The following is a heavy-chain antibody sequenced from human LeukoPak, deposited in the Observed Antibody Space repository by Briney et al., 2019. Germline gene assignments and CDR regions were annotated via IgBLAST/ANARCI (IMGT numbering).Heavy chain of an antibody. CDR2: ISGSGVST. Sequence: GGSLRLSCAASGFTFSSYAMSWVRQAPGKGLEWVSAISGSGVSTYYADSVKGRFTISRDNAKNSLYLQMNSLRAEDTAVYYCAIIPRAAAGPSARSPFHYWGQGTLVTVSS. D-gene: IGHD6-13*01. CDR3: AIIPRAAAGPSARSPFHY. V-gene: IGHV3-23*01. J-gene: IGHJ4*02. CDR1: GFTFSSYA.